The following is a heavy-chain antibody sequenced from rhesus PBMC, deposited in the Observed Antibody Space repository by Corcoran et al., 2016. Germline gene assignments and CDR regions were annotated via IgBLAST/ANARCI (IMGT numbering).Heavy chain of an antibody. V-gene: IGHV4-160*01. CDR3: ASSPSGSWDYFDH. D-gene: IGHD6-25*01. J-gene: IGHJ4*01. CDR2: IRSGGST. CDR1: GGSISSNY. Sequence: QVQLQQWGEGLVKPSETLSLTCAVYGGSISSNYWSWIRQPPGKGLEWIGRIRSGGSTNSNPSLKRRFTISVDTSKNQFSLKLSSVTAADTAVYYCASSPSGSWDYFDHWGQGVLVTVSS.